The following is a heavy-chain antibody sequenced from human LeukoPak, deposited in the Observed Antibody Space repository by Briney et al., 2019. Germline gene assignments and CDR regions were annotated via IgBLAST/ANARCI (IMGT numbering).Heavy chain of an antibody. Sequence: PGGSLRLSCAASGFTFSISAMHWVRQAPGKGLEWVAVISYDGSNRYYADSVKGRFTISRDNSKNTLYLQMNSLRAEDTAVYYCARDSRGGYNEPFDYWGQGTLVTVSS. CDR3: ARDSRGGYNEPFDY. V-gene: IGHV3-30-3*01. D-gene: IGHD5-24*01. CDR2: ISYDGSNR. CDR1: GFTFSISA. J-gene: IGHJ4*02.